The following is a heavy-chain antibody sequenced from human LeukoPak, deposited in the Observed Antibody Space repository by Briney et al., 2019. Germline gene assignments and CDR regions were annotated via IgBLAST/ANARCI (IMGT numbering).Heavy chain of an antibody. CDR1: GGSISSGDYY. CDR2: IYYSGST. CDR3: ARENGGNSHFFDY. D-gene: IGHD4-23*01. V-gene: IGHV4-30-4*01. Sequence: SETPSLTCAVSGGSISSGDYYWSWIRQPPGKGLEWIGYIYYSGSTYYNPSLKSRVTISVDTSKNQFSLKLSSVTAADTAVYFCARENGGNSHFFDYWGQGTLVTVSS. J-gene: IGHJ4*02.